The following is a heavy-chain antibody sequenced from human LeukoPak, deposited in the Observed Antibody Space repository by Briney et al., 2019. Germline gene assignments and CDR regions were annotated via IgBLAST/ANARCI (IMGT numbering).Heavy chain of an antibody. CDR2: INLSGST. V-gene: IGHV4-34*01. Sequence: SETLSLTCAVYGGSFGGYYWSWIRQPPGKGLEWIGEINLSGSTNYNPSLKSRVTISVDTSKNQFSLKLSSVTAADTAVYYCARGGGRYCSSTSCSTPDYWGQGTLVTVSS. D-gene: IGHD2-2*01. J-gene: IGHJ4*02. CDR3: ARGGGRYCSSTSCSTPDY. CDR1: GGSFGGYY.